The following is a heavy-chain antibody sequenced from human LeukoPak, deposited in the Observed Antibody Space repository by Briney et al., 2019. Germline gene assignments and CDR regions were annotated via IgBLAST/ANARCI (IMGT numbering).Heavy chain of an antibody. Sequence: GASVKVSCKASGGTFSSYAISWVRQAPGQGLEWMGRIIPILGIANYAQKFQGRVTITADKSTSTAYMELSSLRSEDTAVYYCARERDGYNPYYYYGMDVWAKGPRSPSP. CDR1: GGTFSSYA. V-gene: IGHV1-69*04. J-gene: IGHJ6*02. CDR3: ARERDGYNPYYYYGMDV. D-gene: IGHD5-24*01. CDR2: IIPILGIA.